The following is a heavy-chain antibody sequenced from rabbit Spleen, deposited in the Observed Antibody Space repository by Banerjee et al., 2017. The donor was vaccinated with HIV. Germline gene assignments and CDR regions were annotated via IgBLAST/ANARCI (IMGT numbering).Heavy chain of an antibody. CDR2: IYVGSSGST. Sequence: QSLEESGGGLVKPGASLTLTCKASGFSFNSGYDMCWVRQAPGKGLEWIACIYVGSSGSTYYASWAKGRFTISKTSSTTVTLQMTSLTAADTATYFCARGSGSGYLWGYYNLWGPGTLVTVS. J-gene: IGHJ4*01. D-gene: IGHD1-1*01. CDR3: ARGSGSGYLWGYYNL. CDR1: GFSFNSGYD. V-gene: IGHV1S40*01.